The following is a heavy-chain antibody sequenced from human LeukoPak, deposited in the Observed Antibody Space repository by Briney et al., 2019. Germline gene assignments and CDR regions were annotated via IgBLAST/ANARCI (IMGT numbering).Heavy chain of an antibody. CDR2: INPNSGGT. J-gene: IGHJ5*02. Sequence: GASVKVSCKASGYIFTGYYMHWVRQAPGQGLEWMGWINPNSGGTNYAQKFQGRVTMTRDTSISTAYMELSRLRSDDTAVYYCAREYCSSTSCSKGGWFDPWGQGTLVTVSS. CDR3: AREYCSSTSCSKGGWFDP. V-gene: IGHV1-2*02. D-gene: IGHD2-2*01. CDR1: GYIFTGYY.